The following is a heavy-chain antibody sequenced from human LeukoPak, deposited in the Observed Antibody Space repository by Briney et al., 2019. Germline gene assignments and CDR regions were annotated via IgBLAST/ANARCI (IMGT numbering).Heavy chain of an antibody. V-gene: IGHV3-23*01. CDR1: GFTFSSYA. Sequence: GGSLRLSCAASGFTFSSYAMSWVRQAPGKGLEGVSAISGSGGSTYYADSVKGRFTISRDNAKNSLYLQMNSLRAEDTAVYYCARGHGGYSSGWYELNANRWYFDLWGRGTLVTVSS. CDR3: ARGHGGYSSGWYELNANRWYFDL. D-gene: IGHD6-19*01. CDR2: ISGSGGST. J-gene: IGHJ2*01.